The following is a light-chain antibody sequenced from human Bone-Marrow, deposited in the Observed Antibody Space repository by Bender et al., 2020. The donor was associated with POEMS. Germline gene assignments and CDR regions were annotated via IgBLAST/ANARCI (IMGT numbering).Light chain of an antibody. CDR2: EVS. Sequence: QSALTQPASVSGSPGQSITISCTGTSSDVGGHNYVSWCQQHPGKAPKLIIFEVSNRPSGVSTRFSGSKSGNTASLTISGLQAEDEADYYCSTWDDRLNAWLFGGGTKLTVL. CDR1: SSDVGGHNY. CDR3: STWDDRLNAWL. V-gene: IGLV2-14*01. J-gene: IGLJ3*02.